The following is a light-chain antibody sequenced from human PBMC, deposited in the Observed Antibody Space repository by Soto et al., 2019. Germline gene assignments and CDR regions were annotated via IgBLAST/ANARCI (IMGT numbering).Light chain of an antibody. CDR2: ANT. V-gene: IGLV1-47*02. CDR1: SSNIGNNF. CDR3: AVWDDGLSGWV. J-gene: IGLJ3*02. Sequence: QSVLTQPPSASGTPGQSVTISCSGSSSNIGNNFVFWYHPVPGTAPVLLIYANTQRSSGVPDRVSGSKSGTSASLAISGLRDDDEGDYYCAVWDDGLSGWVLGGGTKLTVL.